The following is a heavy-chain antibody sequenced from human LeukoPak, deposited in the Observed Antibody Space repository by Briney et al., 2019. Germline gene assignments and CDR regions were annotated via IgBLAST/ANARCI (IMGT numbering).Heavy chain of an antibody. CDR3: ARGSGYDYYYGMDV. D-gene: IGHD3-22*01. V-gene: IGHV3-21*01. J-gene: IGHJ6*02. CDR2: ISSSSSYI. CDR1: GFTFSSYS. Sequence: PGGSLRLSCAASGFTFSSYSMNWVRQAPGKGLEWVSSISSSSSYIYYADSVKARFTISRDNAKNSLYLQMNSLRAEDTAVYYCARGSGYDYYYGMDVWGQGTTVTVSS.